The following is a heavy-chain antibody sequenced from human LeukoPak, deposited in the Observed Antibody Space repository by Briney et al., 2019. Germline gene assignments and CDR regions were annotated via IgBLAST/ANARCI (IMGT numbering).Heavy chain of an antibody. CDR2: INHSGST. CDR1: GGSFSGYY. V-gene: IGHV4-34*01. Sequence: SETLSLTCAVYGGSFSGYYWSWIRQPPGKGLEWIGEINHSGSTNYNPSLKSRVTISLDTSKNQFSLKLTSVTAADTAVYYCASVRRGFGESSKYYAYYYMGVWGKGTTVTISS. J-gene: IGHJ6*03. D-gene: IGHD3-10*01. CDR3: ASVRRGFGESSKYYAYYYMGV.